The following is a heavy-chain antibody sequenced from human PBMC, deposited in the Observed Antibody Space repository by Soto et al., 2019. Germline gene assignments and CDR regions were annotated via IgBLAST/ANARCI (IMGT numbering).Heavy chain of an antibody. Sequence: SETLSLTCSVSGDSITGGDYYFTCIRQPPWNGLELIGNIFYSGATDYNPSLKGRVTISLDKSKNQFSLKLTSVTAEDTAVYYCARDRRVTNSWSPGDSYHYGLDVWGQGTTVTVSS. J-gene: IGHJ6*02. CDR1: GDSITGGDYY. CDR2: IFYSGAT. D-gene: IGHD6-13*01. V-gene: IGHV4-30-4*01. CDR3: ARDRRVTNSWSPGDSYHYGLDV.